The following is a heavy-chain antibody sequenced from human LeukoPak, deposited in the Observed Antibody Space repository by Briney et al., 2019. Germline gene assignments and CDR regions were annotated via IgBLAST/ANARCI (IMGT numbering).Heavy chain of an antibody. CDR1: GYTFTGYY. CDR2: INPNSGGT. CDR3: ATSRGYSRTTLYGMDV. Sequence: ASVKVSCKASGYTFTGYYMHWVRQAPGQGLEWMGWINPNSGGTNYAQKFQGRVTMTRDTSISTAYMELSRLRSDDTAVYYCATSRGYSRTTLYGMDVWGQGTTVTVSS. D-gene: IGHD2-2*01. J-gene: IGHJ6*02. V-gene: IGHV1-2*02.